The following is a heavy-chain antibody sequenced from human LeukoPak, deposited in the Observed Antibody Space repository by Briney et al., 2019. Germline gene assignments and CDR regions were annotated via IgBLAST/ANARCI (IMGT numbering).Heavy chain of an antibody. CDR2: INPDGSQR. J-gene: IGHJ4*02. V-gene: IGHV3-7*03. CDR3: ARQVVGYFDY. D-gene: IGHD2-2*01. Sequence: PGGSLRLSCAASEFTFSSYWMNWVRQAPGKGLEWVANINPDGSQRKYVDSVKGRFTISRDNSKNTLYLQMNSLRAEDTAVYYCARQVVGYFDYWGQGTLVTVSS. CDR1: EFTFSSYW.